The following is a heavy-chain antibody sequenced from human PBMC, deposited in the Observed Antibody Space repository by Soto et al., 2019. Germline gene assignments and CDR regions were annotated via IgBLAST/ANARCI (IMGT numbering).Heavy chain of an antibody. CDR1: GGSISSGGYS. CDR3: ANYPTTVTSDY. CDR2: IYHRST. V-gene: IGHV4-30-2*02. Sequence: SETLSLTCTVSGGSISSGGYSWSWIRQPPGKGLEWIGYIYHRSTYYNPSLKSRITISVDTSKNQFSLKLSSVTAADTAVYYCANYPTTVTSDYWGQGTLVTVSS. D-gene: IGHD4-17*01. J-gene: IGHJ4*02.